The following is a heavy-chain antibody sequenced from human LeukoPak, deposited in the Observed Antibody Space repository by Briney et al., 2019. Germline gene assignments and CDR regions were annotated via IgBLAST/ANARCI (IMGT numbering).Heavy chain of an antibody. D-gene: IGHD3-3*01. J-gene: IGHJ5*02. CDR1: GGSFSGYY. CDR2: IYYSGST. Sequence: SETLSLTCAVYGGSFSGYYWSWIRQPPGKGLEWIGSIYYSGSTYYNPSLKSRVTISVDTSKNQFSLKLSSVTAADTAVYYCARDLERYYDFWSGYQTGHWFDPWGQGTLVTVSS. V-gene: IGHV4-34*01. CDR3: ARDLERYYDFWSGYQTGHWFDP.